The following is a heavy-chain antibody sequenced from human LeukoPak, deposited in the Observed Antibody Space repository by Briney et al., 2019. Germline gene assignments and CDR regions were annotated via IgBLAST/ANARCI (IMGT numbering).Heavy chain of an antibody. CDR2: IYYSGST. J-gene: IGHJ6*02. D-gene: IGHD6-19*01. CDR1: GGSISSYY. CDR3: ESRSHDVVAVDGELYYYYGMDV. Sequence: SETLSLTCTVSGGSISSYYWNCIQQPAGKGLEWIGYIYYSGSTNYNPSLRSRVTISVDTSKNQFSLTLSSVPAADTAVQLCESRSHDVVAVDGELYYYYGMDVWGQGTTVTVSS. V-gene: IGHV4-59*08.